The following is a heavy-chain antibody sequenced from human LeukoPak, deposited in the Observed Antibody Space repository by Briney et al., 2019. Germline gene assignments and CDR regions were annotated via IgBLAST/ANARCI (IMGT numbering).Heavy chain of an antibody. Sequence: ASVKVSCKASGYTFTSYDINWVRQATGQGLEWMGWMNPNSGNTGYAQKFQGRVTITRNTSISTAYMELSSLRSEDTAVYYCARVQRGYCSGGSCGKYYYYYMDVWGKGTTVTISS. CDR1: GYTFTSYD. V-gene: IGHV1-8*03. J-gene: IGHJ6*03. CDR3: ARVQRGYCSGGSCGKYYYYYMDV. CDR2: MNPNSGNT. D-gene: IGHD2-15*01.